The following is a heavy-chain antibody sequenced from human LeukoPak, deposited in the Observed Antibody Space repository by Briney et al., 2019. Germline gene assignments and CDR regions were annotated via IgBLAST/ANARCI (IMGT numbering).Heavy chain of an antibody. CDR3: AREHSEGFDY. CDR1: GFSFSSDG. V-gene: IGHV3-21*01. CDR2: ISSSSSYI. J-gene: IGHJ4*02. Sequence: GGSLRLSCAASGFSFSSDGMHWVRQAPGKGLEWVSSISSSSSYIYYADSVKGRFTISRDNAKNSLYLQMNSLRAEDTAVYYCAREHSEGFDYWGQGTLVTVSS.